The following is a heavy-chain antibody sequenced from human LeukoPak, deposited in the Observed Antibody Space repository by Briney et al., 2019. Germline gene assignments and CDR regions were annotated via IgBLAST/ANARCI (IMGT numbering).Heavy chain of an antibody. CDR1: GFTFSSYA. Sequence: GGSLRLSCAASGFTFSSYAMSWVRQAPGKGLEWVSAISGSGGSTYYADSVKGRFTISRDNSKNTLYLQMNSLRAEDTAVYYCAKDRSFLATTVTTFGYWGQGTLVTVSS. D-gene: IGHD4-17*01. V-gene: IGHV3-23*01. CDR2: ISGSGGST. J-gene: IGHJ4*02. CDR3: AKDRSFLATTVTTFGY.